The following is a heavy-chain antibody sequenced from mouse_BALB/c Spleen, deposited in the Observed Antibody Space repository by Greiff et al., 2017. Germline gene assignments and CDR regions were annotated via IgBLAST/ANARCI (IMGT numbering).Heavy chain of an antibody. J-gene: IGHJ3*01. D-gene: IGHD4-1*01. V-gene: IGHV1-9*01. CDR3: ARRLGRGWFAY. Sequence: QVQLQQSGAELVRSGASVKMSCKATGYTFSSYWIEWVKQRPGHGLEWIGEILPGSGSTNYNEKFKGKATFTADTSSNTAYMQLSSLTSEDSAVYYCARRLGRGWFAYWGQGTLVTVSA. CDR1: GYTFSSYW. CDR2: ILPGSGST.